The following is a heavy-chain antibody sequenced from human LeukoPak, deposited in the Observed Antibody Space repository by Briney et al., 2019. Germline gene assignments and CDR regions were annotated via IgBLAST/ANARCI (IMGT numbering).Heavy chain of an antibody. J-gene: IGHJ5*02. CDR3: AGHGYDDDDLSLT. CDR2: IHSTGAT. V-gene: IGHV4-59*08. D-gene: IGHD3-16*01. CDR1: GGFITNYY. Sequence: SETLSLTCTVSGGFITNYYWDWIRQPPGRGLEWVGYIHSTGATSYNPSLKSRVAMSIDTSKKQFSLKVTSVTAADTAVYYCAGHGYDDDDLSLTWGQGTLVTVSS.